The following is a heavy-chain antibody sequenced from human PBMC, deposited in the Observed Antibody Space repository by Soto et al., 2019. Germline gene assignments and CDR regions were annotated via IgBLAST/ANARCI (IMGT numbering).Heavy chain of an antibody. CDR2: INPNTGGT. CDR3: ARGDRYGSGNHDAFAI. Sequence: ASVKVSCKVSGYTFTGYYMHWVRQAPGQGLEWMGWINPNTGGTNSAQRFQGRVTMTRDTSISTAYMELSRLTSDDTAVYYCARGDRYGSGNHDAFAIWGQGTMVTVSS. J-gene: IGHJ3*02. CDR1: GYTFTGYY. V-gene: IGHV1-2*02. D-gene: IGHD3-10*01.